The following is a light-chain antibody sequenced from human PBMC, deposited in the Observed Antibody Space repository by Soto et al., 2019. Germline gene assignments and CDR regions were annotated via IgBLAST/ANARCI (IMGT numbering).Light chain of an antibody. V-gene: IGKV1-39*01. CDR1: QSISNY. J-gene: IGKJ4*01. CDR2: AAS. Sequence: DIQMTQSPSSLSASVGDRVTITCRASQSISNYLNWYQQKPGKAPHLLIYAASNLQSGVPSRFSGSGSGTDFTLTISSLQPEDFATYYCQKSHTSPGPFGGGTKVEIK. CDR3: QKSHTSPGP.